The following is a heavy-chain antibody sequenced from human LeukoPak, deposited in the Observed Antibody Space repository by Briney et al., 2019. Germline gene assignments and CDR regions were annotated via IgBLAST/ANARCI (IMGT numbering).Heavy chain of an antibody. CDR1: GFTFSSYA. Sequence: PGGSLRLSCAASGFTFSSYAMSWVRQAPGKGLEWVSAISGSGGSTYYADSVKGRFTISRDNSKNTLYLQMNSLRAEDTAVYYCARDLPPMITFGGVIARHFDYWGQGTLVTVSS. J-gene: IGHJ4*02. V-gene: IGHV3-23*01. CDR3: ARDLPPMITFGGVIARHFDY. CDR2: ISGSGGST. D-gene: IGHD3-16*02.